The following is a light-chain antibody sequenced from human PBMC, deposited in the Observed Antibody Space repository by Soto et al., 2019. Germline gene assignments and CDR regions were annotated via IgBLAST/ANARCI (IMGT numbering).Light chain of an antibody. V-gene: IGLV2-11*01. CDR3: WSYAVAYLVV. J-gene: IGLJ2*01. CDR1: SRDVGAYNY. CDR2: DVN. Sequence: QSALTQPRSVSGSPGQSVTISCAGTSRDVGAYNYVSWYQQLPGEAPKLIIYDVNKRPSGVPDRFSGSKSGNTASLTISGLQSEDEGDYYCWSYAVAYLVVFGGATKLPVL.